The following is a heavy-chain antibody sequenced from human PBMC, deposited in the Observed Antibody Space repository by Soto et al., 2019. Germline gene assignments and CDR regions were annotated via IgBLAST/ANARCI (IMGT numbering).Heavy chain of an antibody. CDR1: GFTFSSYG. V-gene: IGHV3-33*01. Sequence: GGSLRLSCAASGFTFSSYGMHWVRQAPGKGLEWVAVIWYDGSNKYYADSVKGRFTISRDNSKNTLYLQMNSLRAEDTAVYYCARDAALTTVTTFLIDYWGQGTLVTVSS. CDR2: IWYDGSNK. J-gene: IGHJ4*02. CDR3: ARDAALTTVTTFLIDY. D-gene: IGHD4-4*01.